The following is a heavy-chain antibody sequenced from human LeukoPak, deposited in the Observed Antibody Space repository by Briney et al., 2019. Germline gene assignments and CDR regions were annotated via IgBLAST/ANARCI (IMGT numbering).Heavy chain of an antibody. V-gene: IGHV3-7*01. D-gene: IGHD3-10*01. CDR3: VRTRGGGNYGSSSRYYFDY. CDR2: IKQDGSEK. CDR1: GFTFTRYW. Sequence: PGGSLRLSCAASGFTFTRYWMTWVRQAPGKGLECVANIKQDGSEKHYVDSVKGRFTISRDNAKDSLYLQMNSLRAEDTAVYYCVRTRGGGNYGSSSRYYFDYWVQGTLATVSS. J-gene: IGHJ4*02.